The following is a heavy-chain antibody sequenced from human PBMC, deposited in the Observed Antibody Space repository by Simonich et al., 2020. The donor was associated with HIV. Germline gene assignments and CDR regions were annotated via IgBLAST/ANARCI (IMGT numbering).Heavy chain of an antibody. D-gene: IGHD4-17*01. CDR3: ARRHPTTVTTPYFDY. V-gene: IGHV4-34*01. CDR2: INHSGST. CDR1: GGSFSGYY. Sequence: QVQLQQWGAGLLKPSETLSLTCAVYGGSFSGYYWSWISQPPGKGLEGIGEINHSGSTNYNPSLKSRVTIAVDTSKNQFSRKLSSVTAADTAVYYCARRHPTTVTTPYFDYWGQGTLVTVSS. J-gene: IGHJ4*02.